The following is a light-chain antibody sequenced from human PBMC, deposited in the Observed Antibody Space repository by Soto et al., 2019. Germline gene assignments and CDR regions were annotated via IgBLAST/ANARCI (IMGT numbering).Light chain of an antibody. CDR1: SSNIGAGYD. CDR2: GNS. CDR3: QSSDSSLSGYV. J-gene: IGLJ1*01. Sequence: QLVLTQPPSVSGAPGQRVTISCTGSSSNIGAGYDVHWYQQLPGTAPKLLIYGNSNRPSGVPDRFYGSKSGTSASLAITGLQAEDAADYYCQSSDSSLSGYVFGTGTKLTVL. V-gene: IGLV1-40*01.